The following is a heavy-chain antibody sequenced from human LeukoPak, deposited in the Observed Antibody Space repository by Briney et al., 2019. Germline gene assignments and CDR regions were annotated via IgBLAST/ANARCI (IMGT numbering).Heavy chain of an antibody. D-gene: IGHD3-3*01. V-gene: IGHV3-48*01. J-gene: IGHJ4*02. CDR2: ISSSSSTI. Sequence: GGSLRLSCAASGFTFSSYSMNWVRQAPGKGLEWVSYISSSSSTIYYADSVKGRFTISRDNAKNSLYLQMNSLRAEDTAVYYCARDELWSGSAVGYCGQGTLVTVSS. CDR1: GFTFSSYS. CDR3: ARDELWSGSAVGY.